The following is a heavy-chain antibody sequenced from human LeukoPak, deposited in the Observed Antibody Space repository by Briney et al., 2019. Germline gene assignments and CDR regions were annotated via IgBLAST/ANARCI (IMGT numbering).Heavy chain of an antibody. CDR1: GFIFSSYE. CDR2: ISGSGSSK. J-gene: IGHJ4*02. V-gene: IGHV3-48*03. CDR3: ARRSYCDY. Sequence: GGSLRLPCAASGFIFSSYEMNWVRQAPGKGLEWVSYISGSGSSKYYADSVKGRSTISRDNAKKSLYLEMNSLRAEDTAVYYCARRSYCDYWGQGTLVAVSS.